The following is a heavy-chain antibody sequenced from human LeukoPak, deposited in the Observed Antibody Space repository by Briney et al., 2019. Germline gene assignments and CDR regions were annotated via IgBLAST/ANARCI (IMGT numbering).Heavy chain of an antibody. V-gene: IGHV1-2*02. Sequence: GASVKVSCKASGYTFTSYYMHWVRQAPGQGLEWMGWINPNSGGTNYAQKFQGRVTMTRDTSISTAYMELSRLRSDDTAVYYCASKTYYYDSSGYPTGGAFDIWGQGTMVTVSS. J-gene: IGHJ3*02. D-gene: IGHD3-22*01. CDR2: INPNSGGT. CDR1: GYTFTSYY. CDR3: ASKTYYYDSSGYPTGGAFDI.